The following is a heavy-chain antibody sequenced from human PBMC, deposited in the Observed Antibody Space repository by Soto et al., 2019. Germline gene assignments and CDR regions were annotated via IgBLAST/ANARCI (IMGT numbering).Heavy chain of an antibody. J-gene: IGHJ4*02. CDR3: ARVTYYYDSSGYHLTPYYFDY. CDR2: IYYSGST. D-gene: IGHD3-22*01. CDR1: GGSISSYY. Sequence: PSETLSLTCTVSGGSISSYYWSWIRQPPGKGLEWIGYIYYSGSTNYNPSLKSRVTISVDTSKNQFSLKLSSVTAADTAVYYCARVTYYYDSSGYHLTPYYFDYWGQGTLVTVSS. V-gene: IGHV4-59*01.